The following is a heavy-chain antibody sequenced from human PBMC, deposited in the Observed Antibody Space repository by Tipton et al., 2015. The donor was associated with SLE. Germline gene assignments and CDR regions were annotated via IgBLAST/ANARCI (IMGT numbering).Heavy chain of an antibody. CDR1: GGSISSYY. V-gene: IGHV4-59*01. CDR2: IYYSGST. J-gene: IGHJ4*02. Sequence: SLTCTVSGGSISSYYWSWIRQPPGKGLEWIGYIYYSGSTNYNPSLKSRVTISVDTSKNQFSLKLSSVTAADTAVYYCARAPLSSAMVTHFDYWGQGTLVTVSS. D-gene: IGHD5-18*01. CDR3: ARAPLSSAMVTHFDY.